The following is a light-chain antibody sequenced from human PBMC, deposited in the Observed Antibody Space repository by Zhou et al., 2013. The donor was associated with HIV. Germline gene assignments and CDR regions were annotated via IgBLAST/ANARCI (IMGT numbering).Light chain of an antibody. CDR3: QQTYTTPLA. Sequence: DIQMTQSPSSLSASVGDRVTITCQASQDISNYLNWYQQKPGKAPKVMIYDGSSLQSGVPSRFSGRGSGTTFTLSIISLQPEDFASYYCQQTYTTPLAFGQGTRLEIK. J-gene: IGKJ5*01. CDR2: DGS. V-gene: IGKV1-39*01. CDR1: QDISNY.